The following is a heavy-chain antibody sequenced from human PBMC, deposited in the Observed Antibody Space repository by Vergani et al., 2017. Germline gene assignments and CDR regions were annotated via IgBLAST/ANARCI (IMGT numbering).Heavy chain of an antibody. CDR2: ISYDGSNK. Sequence: QVQLVESGGGVVQPGRSLRLSCAASGFTFSSYAMHWVRQAPGKGLEWVAVISYDGSNKYYADSVKGRFTISRDNSKNTLYLQMNSLKTEDTAVYYCTTDPSYTILEGDPWGQGTLVTVSS. CDR3: TTDPSYTILEGDP. J-gene: IGHJ5*02. CDR1: GFTFSSYA. V-gene: IGHV3-30*04. D-gene: IGHD3-3*01.